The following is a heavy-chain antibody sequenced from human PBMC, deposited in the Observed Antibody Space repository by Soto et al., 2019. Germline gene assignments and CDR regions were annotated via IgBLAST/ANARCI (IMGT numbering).Heavy chain of an antibody. CDR3: ARDPNYLHWGVADMDV. Sequence: QVQLVESGGGVVQPGRSLRLSCAASGFTFSSYAMHWVRQAPGKGLEWVAVISYDGSNKYYADSVKGRFTIARDNSKNTLYLQMNSLRAEDTAVYYCARDPNYLHWGVADMDVWGQGTTVTVSS. CDR1: GFTFSSYA. V-gene: IGHV3-30-3*01. D-gene: IGHD7-27*01. CDR2: ISYDGSNK. J-gene: IGHJ6*02.